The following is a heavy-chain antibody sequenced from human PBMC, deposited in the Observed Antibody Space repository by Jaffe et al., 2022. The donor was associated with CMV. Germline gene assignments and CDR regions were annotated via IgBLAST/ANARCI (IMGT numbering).Heavy chain of an antibody. CDR3: ARTYCSSTTCVLDYGMDV. CDR2: INPVAISTTYAQNSQGRVT. D-gene: IGHD2-2*01. V-gene: IGHV1-46*01. J-gene: IGHJ6*02. CDR1: GYTFSTYY. Sequence: QVQLVQSGAEEKKPGASVKVSCKASGYTFSTYYMHWVRQAPGQGLEWMGVINPVAISTTYAQNSQGRVTSYAQKFQGRITVTRDTSTSTVYMELSSLRSEDTAVYYCARTYCSSTTCVLDYGMDVWGQGTTVTVSS.